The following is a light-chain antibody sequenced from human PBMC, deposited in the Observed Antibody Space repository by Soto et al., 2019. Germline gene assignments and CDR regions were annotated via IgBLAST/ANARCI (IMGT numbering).Light chain of an antibody. Sequence: EIVLTQSPGTLSLSPGERATLSCRASQSFSSNYLASYQQKPGQAPRILIYGATTRATGIPDRFSGSESGTDFTLTISRLEPEDSAVYYCQQYSSVWTFGQGTKV. CDR1: QSFSSNY. J-gene: IGKJ1*01. CDR2: GAT. V-gene: IGKV3-20*01. CDR3: QQYSSVWT.